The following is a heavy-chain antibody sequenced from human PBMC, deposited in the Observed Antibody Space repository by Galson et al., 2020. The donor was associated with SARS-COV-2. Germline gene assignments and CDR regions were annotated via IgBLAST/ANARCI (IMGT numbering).Heavy chain of an antibody. CDR1: GFTFSSYG. CDR2: ISYDGSNK. V-gene: IGHV3-30*18. D-gene: IGHD3-10*01. CDR3: AKAMEMDTIQPDY. Sequence: GESLKISCAASGFTFSSYGMHWVRQAPRKGLEWVAVISYDGSNKYYAASVKGRFTISRDNSKNTLYLQMNSLRAEDTAVYYCAKAMEMDTIQPDYWGQGTLVTVSS. J-gene: IGHJ4*02.